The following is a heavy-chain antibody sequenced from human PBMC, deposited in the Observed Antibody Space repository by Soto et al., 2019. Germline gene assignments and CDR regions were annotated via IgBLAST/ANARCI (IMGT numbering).Heavy chain of an antibody. V-gene: IGHV1-18*04. D-gene: IGHD2-8*01. Sequence: APLKVPWKASGYTSTSYGMIWVRQAPGQGLEWMGWISAYNGNTNYAQKLQGRFTVSRDNSKNTLYLQMNSLRAEDTAVYYCASRSATVLSLPYWGLGTQVTVSS. J-gene: IGHJ4*02. CDR2: ISAYNGNT. CDR1: GYTSTSYG. CDR3: ASRSATVLSLPY.